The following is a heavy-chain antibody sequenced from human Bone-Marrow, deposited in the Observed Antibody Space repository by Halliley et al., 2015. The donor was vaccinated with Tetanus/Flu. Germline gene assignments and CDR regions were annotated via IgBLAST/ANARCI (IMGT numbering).Heavy chain of an antibody. CDR3: AREARRGLVVAAHLDS. V-gene: IGHV4-59*01. Sequence: IGYIYHPGSTNYTPSLKSQVTISVDTSKNQFSLHLSSVTAADTAVYYCAREARRGLVVAAHLDSWGQGTLVTVSS. D-gene: IGHD2-15*01. CDR2: IYHPGST. J-gene: IGHJ4*02.